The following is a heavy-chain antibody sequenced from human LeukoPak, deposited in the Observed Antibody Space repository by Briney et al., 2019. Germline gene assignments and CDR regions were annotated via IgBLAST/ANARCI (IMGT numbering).Heavy chain of an antibody. CDR3: ARADRYCSSTSCYPHYYYYYMDV. D-gene: IGHD2-2*01. CDR1: GLTLSSYS. J-gene: IGHJ6*03. V-gene: IGHV3-21*01. CDR2: ISSSSSYI. Sequence: GGSLRLSCAASGLTLSSYSMNWVSQAQGKGVEWVSSISSSSSYIYYADSVKGRFTISRDNAKNSLYLQMNSLRAEDTAVYYCARADRYCSSTSCYPHYYYYYMDVWGKGTTVTVSS.